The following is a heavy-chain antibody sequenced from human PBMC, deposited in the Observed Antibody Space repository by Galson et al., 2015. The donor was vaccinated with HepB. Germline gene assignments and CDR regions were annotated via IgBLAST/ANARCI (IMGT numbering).Heavy chain of an antibody. D-gene: IGHD2-2*01. CDR2: IYPGDSNS. CDR3: ARPPPYCTSISCYLVY. Sequence: QSGAEVKKPGESLKISCKGSGYSFTSSYIVWVRQMPGKGLEWMGIIYPGDSNSIYSPSFQGQVTISADRSISTAYLQWSSLKASDTAMYCCARPPPYCTSISCYLVYWGQGTLVTVSS. J-gene: IGHJ4*02. V-gene: IGHV5-51*01. CDR1: GYSFTSSY.